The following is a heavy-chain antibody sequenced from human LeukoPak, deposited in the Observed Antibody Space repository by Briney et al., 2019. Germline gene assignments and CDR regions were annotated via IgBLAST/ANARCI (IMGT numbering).Heavy chain of an antibody. V-gene: IGHV4-4*07. Sequence: PSETLSLTCTVSGGSISSYYWSWIRQPAGKGLGWIGRIYPSGSTNYNPSLKSRVTMSVDTSKNQFSLKLSSVTAADTAVYYCARGDSSGYYVAYFDYWGQGTLVTVSS. J-gene: IGHJ4*02. CDR3: ARGDSSGYYVAYFDY. CDR1: GGSISSYY. CDR2: IYPSGST. D-gene: IGHD3-22*01.